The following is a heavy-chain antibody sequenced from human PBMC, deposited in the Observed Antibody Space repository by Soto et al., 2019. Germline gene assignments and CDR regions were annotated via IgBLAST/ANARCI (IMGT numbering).Heavy chain of an antibody. V-gene: IGHV3-21*01. CDR2: ISSTTNYI. CDR1: VFTFTRYS. J-gene: IGHJ4*02. CDR3: ARESEDLTSNFDY. Sequence: GGSLRLSCSASVFTFTRYSMNWVRQAPGKGLEWVSSISSTTNYIYYADSMKGRFTVSRDNAKNSGYLEMNSLSAEDTALYYCARESEDLTSNFDYWGQGALVTVSS.